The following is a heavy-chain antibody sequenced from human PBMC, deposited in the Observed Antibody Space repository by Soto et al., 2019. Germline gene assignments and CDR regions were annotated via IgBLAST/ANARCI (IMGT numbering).Heavy chain of an antibody. CDR1: GGSMSSGDYY. CDR2: INYRGST. J-gene: IGHJ4*02. D-gene: IGHD6-13*01. Sequence: QVQLQESGPGLVKPSQTLSLTCTVSGGSMSSGDYYWNWIRQHPEKGLEWIGYINYRGSTFYNPSLTSRLTISVDTSTTHFSLKLTSVTAADTAMYYCARDAPGAAPYWGQRTLVTVSS. V-gene: IGHV4-31*03. CDR3: ARDAPGAAPY.